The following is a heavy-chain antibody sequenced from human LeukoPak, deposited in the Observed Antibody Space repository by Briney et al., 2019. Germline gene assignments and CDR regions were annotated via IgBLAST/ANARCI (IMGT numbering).Heavy chain of an antibody. Sequence: GGSLRLSCAASGFTVSSNYMSWVRQAPGKGLEWVSVIYSGGSTYYADSVKGRFTISGDNSKNTLYLQMNSLRAEDTAVYYCARGPKYCSSTSCRPPYYYYYMDVWGKGTTVTISS. D-gene: IGHD2-2*01. CDR3: ARGPKYCSSTSCRPPYYYYYMDV. V-gene: IGHV3-66*01. CDR2: IYSGGST. J-gene: IGHJ6*03. CDR1: GFTVSSNY.